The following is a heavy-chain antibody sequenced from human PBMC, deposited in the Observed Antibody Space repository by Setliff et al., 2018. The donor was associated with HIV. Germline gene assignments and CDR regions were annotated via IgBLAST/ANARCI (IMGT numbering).Heavy chain of an antibody. Sequence: PSETLSLTCTVSGDSISSYYWSWIRQPPGRGLEWIGYIYSSGSTNYNPSLKSRVTISVDTSKNQFSLKLSSVTAADTAVYYCGGTSGFLEYFDYWGRGTQVTVSS. J-gene: IGHJ4*02. V-gene: IGHV4-4*08. CDR2: IYSSGST. D-gene: IGHD3-22*01. CDR1: GDSISSYY. CDR3: GGTSGFLEYFDY.